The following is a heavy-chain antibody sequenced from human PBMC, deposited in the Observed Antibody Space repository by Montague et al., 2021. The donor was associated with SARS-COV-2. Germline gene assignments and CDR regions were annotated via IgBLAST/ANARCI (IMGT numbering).Heavy chain of an antibody. CDR1: GFTFRDSA. V-gene: IGHV3-23*01. CDR2: ISYNGGST. J-gene: IGHJ4*02. Sequence: SLRLSCAASGFTFRDSAMNWVRQAPGKGLEWVSLISYNGGSTYYADSVKGRFTISRDNSNNTLYLQMNSLRAEDTAIYYCARDIECSFWGQGTLVIVSS. CDR3: ARDIECSF. D-gene: IGHD2-15*01.